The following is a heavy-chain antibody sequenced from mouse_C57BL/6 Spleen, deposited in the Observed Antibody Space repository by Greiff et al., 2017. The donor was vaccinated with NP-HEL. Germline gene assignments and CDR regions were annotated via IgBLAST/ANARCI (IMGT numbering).Heavy chain of an antibody. CDR3: AIYYYGSHYFDY. CDR2: IYPGSGST. Sequence: VQLQQPGAELVKPGASVKMSCKASGYTFTSYWITWVKQRPGQGLEWIGDIYPGSGSTNYNEKFKSKATLTVDTSSSTAYMQLSSLTSEDSAVYYCAIYYYGSHYFDYWGQGTTLTVSS. D-gene: IGHD1-1*01. V-gene: IGHV1-55*01. J-gene: IGHJ2*01. CDR1: GYTFTSYW.